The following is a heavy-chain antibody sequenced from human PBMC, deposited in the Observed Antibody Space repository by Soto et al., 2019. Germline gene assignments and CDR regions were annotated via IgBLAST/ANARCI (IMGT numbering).Heavy chain of an antibody. Sequence: QVQVQESGPGLVKPSEILSLTCTVSGGSVNSYYWGWIRQPPGKGLEWIGYIYYNGSTHYNPSLKSRVSISLDTSKNQFSLKLTSVTAADTAIYYCARGRGFWSGYIWGQGTLVTVSS. V-gene: IGHV4-59*02. CDR2: IYYNGST. CDR3: ARGRGFWSGYI. CDR1: GGSVNSYY. J-gene: IGHJ4*02. D-gene: IGHD3-3*01.